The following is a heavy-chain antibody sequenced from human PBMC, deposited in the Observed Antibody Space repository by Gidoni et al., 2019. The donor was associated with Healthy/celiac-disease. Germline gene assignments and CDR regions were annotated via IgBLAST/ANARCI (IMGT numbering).Heavy chain of an antibody. CDR1: GYSFTSYW. V-gene: IGHV5-51*01. D-gene: IGHD3-22*01. CDR2: IYPGDSDT. Sequence: EVQLVQSGAEVKKPGESLTISCTGAGYSFTSYWIGWVRQMPGKGLEWMGIIYPGDSDTRYSPSFQGQVTSSADKSISTAYLQWSSLKASDTAMYYCAARNYYDSSGYYDYWGQGTLVTVSS. CDR3: AARNYYDSSGYYDY. J-gene: IGHJ4*02.